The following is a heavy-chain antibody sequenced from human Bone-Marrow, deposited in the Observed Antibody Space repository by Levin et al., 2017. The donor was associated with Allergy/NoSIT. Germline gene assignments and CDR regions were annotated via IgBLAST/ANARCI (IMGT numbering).Heavy chain of an antibody. CDR3: AKDREINSYGSGSFDY. V-gene: IGHV3-23*01. J-gene: IGHJ4*02. CDR2: VGDFGDAT. CDR1: GFTYHKYA. D-gene: IGHD3-10*01. Sequence: PGGSLRLSCAASGFTYHKYAMTWVRRTPGKGLEWVSTVGDFGDATYYADSVKGRFTISRDNSMNTVYLEINNLRAEDTGLYYCAKDREINSYGSGSFDYWGQGVQVTVSS.